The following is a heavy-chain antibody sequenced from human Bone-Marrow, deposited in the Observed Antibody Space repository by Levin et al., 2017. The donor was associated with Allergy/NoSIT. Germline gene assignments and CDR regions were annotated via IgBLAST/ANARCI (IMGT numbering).Heavy chain of an antibody. V-gene: IGHV4-39*01. CDR2: VYYSGST. D-gene: IGHD3-10*01. Sequence: PSETLSLTCTVSGGSIISTKYYWGWIRQPPGQGLEWIGNVYYSGSTYYNPSLKSRSTISVDTSKNQFFLRLNSVTAADTAKYYCARQDVYASGSYSADWGQGTLVSVSS. CDR1: GGSIISTKYY. J-gene: IGHJ4*02. CDR3: ARQDVYASGSYSAD.